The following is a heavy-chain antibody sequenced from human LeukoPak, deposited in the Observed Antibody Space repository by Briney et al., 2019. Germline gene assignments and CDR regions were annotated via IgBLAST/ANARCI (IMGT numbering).Heavy chain of an antibody. V-gene: IGHV3-64*01. CDR3: VRAHSIHNYHYGIDV. CDR1: GFTFSDFA. Sequence: GGSLRLSCAASGFTFSDFAMHWLRQAPGQGLEYVSTISSNGISPYYVNSVKGRFTISRDNSKNTLYLQMGSLRADDTAVYYCVRAHSIHNYHYGIDVWGHGTTVTVSS. CDR2: ISSNGISP. J-gene: IGHJ6*02. D-gene: IGHD3-3*01.